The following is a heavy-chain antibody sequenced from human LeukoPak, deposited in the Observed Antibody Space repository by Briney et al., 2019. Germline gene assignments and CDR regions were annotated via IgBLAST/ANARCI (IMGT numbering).Heavy chain of an antibody. V-gene: IGHV3-11*01. CDR3: ARDFSSGYYYYYYYMDV. Sequence: PGGSLRFSCAASGFTFSDYYMSWIRRAPGKGLEWVSYISSSGSTIYYADSVKGRFTISRDNAKNSLYLQMNSLRAEDTAVYYCARDFSSGYYYYYYYMDVWGKGTTVTVSS. CDR2: ISSSGSTI. D-gene: IGHD3-3*01. J-gene: IGHJ6*03. CDR1: GFTFSDYY.